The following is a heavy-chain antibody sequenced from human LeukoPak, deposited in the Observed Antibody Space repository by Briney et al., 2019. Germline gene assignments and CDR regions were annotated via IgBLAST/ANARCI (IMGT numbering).Heavy chain of an antibody. CDR1: GFTFSSSW. CDR2: INQDGSQT. J-gene: IGHJ4*02. Sequence: GGSLRLSCAASGFTFSSSWMNWVRQAPGKGLEWVGNINQDGSQTYYVDSVRGRFTISRDNSKNTLYLQMNSLRAEDTAVYYCLRVAFDYWGQGTLATVSS. D-gene: IGHD2-15*01. V-gene: IGHV3-7*01. CDR3: LRVAFDY.